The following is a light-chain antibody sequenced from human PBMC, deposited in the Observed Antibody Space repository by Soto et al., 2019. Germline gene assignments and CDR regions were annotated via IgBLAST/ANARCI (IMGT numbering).Light chain of an antibody. V-gene: IGKV3-15*01. CDR2: GAS. Sequence: EIVMTQSPASLSVSPGDGATLSCRASQSVASNVAWSQQKPGQGPRLLIHGASTRAVGVPARFSGSGSGTDFTLTINSLQSEDFAVYYCQQYHNWPPQYTFGQGTKLQI. CDR3: QQYHNWPPQYT. CDR1: QSVASN. J-gene: IGKJ2*01.